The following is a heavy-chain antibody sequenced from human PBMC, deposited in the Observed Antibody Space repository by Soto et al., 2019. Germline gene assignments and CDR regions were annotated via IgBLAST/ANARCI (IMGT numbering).Heavy chain of an antibody. Sequence: EVQLLESGGGLVQPGESLRLSCAASGFIFRSNAMIWVRQTPEKGLEWVSSIGGSGDSTYYADSVKGRFIISRDNSKNTLYLQMNSLRAEDTATYYCAKEAYSGSWYGVNWGQGTLVTVSS. CDR3: AKEAYSGSWYGVN. CDR2: IGGSGDST. CDR1: GFIFRSNA. D-gene: IGHD6-13*01. V-gene: IGHV3-23*01. J-gene: IGHJ4*02.